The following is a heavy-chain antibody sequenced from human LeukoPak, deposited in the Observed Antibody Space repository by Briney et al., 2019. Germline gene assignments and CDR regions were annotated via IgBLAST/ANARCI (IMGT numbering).Heavy chain of an antibody. CDR3: ARLFSSSGWYGRVGY. CDR2: IYYSGGT. V-gene: IGHV4-38-2*02. Sequence: PSETLSLTCTVSGYSISSGYYWGWIRQPPGKELEWIGSIYYSGGTYYNPSLKGRVTISIDTSKNQFSLKLRSVTAADTAVYYCARLFSSSGWYGRVGYWGQGTLVTVSS. D-gene: IGHD6-19*01. CDR1: GYSISSGYY. J-gene: IGHJ4*02.